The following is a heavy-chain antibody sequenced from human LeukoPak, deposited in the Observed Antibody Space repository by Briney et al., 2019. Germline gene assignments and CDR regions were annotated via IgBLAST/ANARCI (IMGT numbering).Heavy chain of an antibody. Sequence: SETLSLTCTVSGGSISSYYWSWIRQPAGKGLEWIGRIYTSGSTNYNPSLKSRVTMSVDTSKNQFSLKLSSVTAADTAVYYCARDPGYSTAANCGMDVWGQGTTVTVSS. D-gene: IGHD2-2*01. CDR1: GGSISSYY. V-gene: IGHV4-4*07. CDR3: ARDPGYSTAANCGMDV. CDR2: IYTSGST. J-gene: IGHJ6*02.